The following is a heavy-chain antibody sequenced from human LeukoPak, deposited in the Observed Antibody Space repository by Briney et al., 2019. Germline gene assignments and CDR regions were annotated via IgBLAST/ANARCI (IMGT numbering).Heavy chain of an antibody. V-gene: IGHV1-2*02. Sequence: ASVKVSCKASGHTFTGYYIHWVRQAPGQGLEWMGWVNPNSGGTQSAQKFQGRVTMTRDTSITTAYMELSRLTSDDTAVYYCARLANTVFGVMPYFFDFWGQGTLVTVSS. CDR1: GHTFTGYY. D-gene: IGHD3-3*01. CDR2: VNPNSGGT. J-gene: IGHJ4*02. CDR3: ARLANTVFGVMPYFFDF.